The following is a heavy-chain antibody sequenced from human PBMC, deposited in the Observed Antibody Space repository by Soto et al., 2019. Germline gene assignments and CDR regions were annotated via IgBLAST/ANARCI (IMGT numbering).Heavy chain of an antibody. CDR2: ITKTGRST. D-gene: IGHD3-3*01. CDR1: GFSFSNYG. CDR3: TKDAEAYDFAFDK. J-gene: IGHJ3*02. Sequence: EVQLLESGGGLVQPGGSLRLSCATSGFSFSNYGMNWVRQAPGKGLEWVSGITKTGRSTFIADSVRGRFTISRDNLKNIMYLQMNSLQVDDTALYYCTKDAEAYDFAFDKWGQGTMVTVTS. V-gene: IGHV3-23*01.